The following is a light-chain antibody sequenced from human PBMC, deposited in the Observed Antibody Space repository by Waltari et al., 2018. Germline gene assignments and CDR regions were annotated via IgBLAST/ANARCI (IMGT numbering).Light chain of an antibody. CDR2: GAS. J-gene: IGKJ1*01. CDR3: QHYVRLPVT. Sequence: IVLTQSPGTLSLSPGERATLSCRASQSVSRTLAWYQQKPGQAPRLLIYGASTRAAGIPDRFSGSGSGTDFSLTISRLEPEDFAVYYCQHYVRLPVTVGQGTKVEIK. V-gene: IGKV3-20*01. CDR1: QSVSRT.